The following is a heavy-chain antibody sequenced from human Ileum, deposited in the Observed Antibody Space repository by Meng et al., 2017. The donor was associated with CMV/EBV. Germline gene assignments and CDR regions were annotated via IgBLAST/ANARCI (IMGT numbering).Heavy chain of an antibody. D-gene: IGHD3-10*01. J-gene: IGHJ6*02. V-gene: IGHV3-66*02. Sequence: GGSLRLSCEGSGFTVSSHYMNWVRQAPGKGLEWVSVISSGATTYYANSVKGRFTISRDNSKNMVYLQMNGLRPEDTAVYYCARGMTSDIYVNGSPVYYYGMDVWGQGTTVTVSS. CDR2: ISSGATT. CDR3: ARGMTSDIYVNGSPVYYYGMDV. CDR1: GFTVSSHY.